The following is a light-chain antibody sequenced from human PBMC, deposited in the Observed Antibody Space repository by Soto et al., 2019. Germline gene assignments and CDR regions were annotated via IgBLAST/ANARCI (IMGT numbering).Light chain of an antibody. CDR3: SAYAGSPYLYV. V-gene: IGLV2-8*01. CDR1: SFDVGGYNY. J-gene: IGLJ1*01. Sequence: SVLTHPPSASGSPGQSVTISCTGTSFDVGGYNYVSWYQQHPGKAPQVLMYEVSKRPSGVPDRFSGSKSGNTASLTVSGLQAEDEADYYCSAYAGSPYLYVFGSGTKVTVL. CDR2: EVS.